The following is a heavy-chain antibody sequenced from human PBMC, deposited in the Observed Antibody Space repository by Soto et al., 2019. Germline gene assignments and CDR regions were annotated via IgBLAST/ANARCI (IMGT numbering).Heavy chain of an antibody. D-gene: IGHD3-10*01. CDR1: GASMNTYF. CDR3: ARDEPDTGEGFDI. Sequence: QVQLQESGPGLVKPSETLSLTCSVSGASMNTYFWSWIRQPAGKGLEWIGRVYTSGTTNYNPPLKSRVTMSVDTSKKQVSLKLISLTAADTGLYYCARDEPDTGEGFDIWGQGTMVTVSS. CDR2: VYTSGTT. J-gene: IGHJ3*02. V-gene: IGHV4-4*07.